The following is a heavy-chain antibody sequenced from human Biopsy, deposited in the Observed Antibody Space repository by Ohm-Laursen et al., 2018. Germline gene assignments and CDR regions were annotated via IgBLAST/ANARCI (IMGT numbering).Heavy chain of an antibody. Sequence: SLRLSCTVSRFTFNNYAMHWVRQAPGKGLEWVSTISANGVTTFYADSVKGRFTISRDGSSDTLYLQMHSLRADDTALYYCAKGGYCSATSCNMDVDYWGQGALVTVSS. CDR2: ISANGVTT. CDR3: AKGGYCSATSCNMDVDY. CDR1: RFTFNNYA. J-gene: IGHJ4*02. D-gene: IGHD2-2*02. V-gene: IGHV3-23*01.